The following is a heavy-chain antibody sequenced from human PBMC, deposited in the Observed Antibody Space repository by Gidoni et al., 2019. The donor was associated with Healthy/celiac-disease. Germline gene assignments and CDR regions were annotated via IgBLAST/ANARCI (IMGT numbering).Heavy chain of an antibody. CDR3: ARSITIFGVVTEGAFDI. CDR1: GFTFSSYA. V-gene: IGHV3-30-3*01. D-gene: IGHD3-3*01. Sequence: QVQLVESGGGVVQPGRSRSLSCAASGFTFSSYAMHWVRQAPGKGLEWVAVISYDGSNKYYADSVKGRFTISRDNSKNTLYLQMNSLRAEDTAVYYCARSITIFGVVTEGAFDIWGQGTMVTVSS. J-gene: IGHJ3*02. CDR2: ISYDGSNK.